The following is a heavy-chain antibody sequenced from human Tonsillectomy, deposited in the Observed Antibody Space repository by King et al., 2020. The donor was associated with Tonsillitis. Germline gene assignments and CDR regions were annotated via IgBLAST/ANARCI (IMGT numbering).Heavy chain of an antibody. CDR1: GFTFSDYY. Sequence: VQLVESGGGLVKPGGSLRLSCAASGFTFSDYYMSWIRQAPGKGLEWVSYISSSGITIYYADSVRGRFTISRDNAQNTLYLQMNSLRAEDTAVYYCARTKTIAVGGMDMLDYWGQGTLVTVSS. CDR2: ISSSGITI. J-gene: IGHJ4*02. D-gene: IGHD6-19*01. V-gene: IGHV3-11*01. CDR3: ARTKTIAVGGMDMLDY.